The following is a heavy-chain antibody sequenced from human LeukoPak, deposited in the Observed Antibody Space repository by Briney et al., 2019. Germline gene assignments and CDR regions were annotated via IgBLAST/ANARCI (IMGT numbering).Heavy chain of an antibody. CDR3: ARWSEEWEFSGRYYYYYMDV. J-gene: IGHJ6*03. Sequence: ASVKVSCKASGYTFTSYGISWVRQAPGQGLEWMGWISAYNGNTNYAQKLQGRVTMTTDTSTSTAYMELRSLRSDDTAVYYCARWSEEWEFSGRYYYYYMDVRGKGTTVTVSS. D-gene: IGHD1-26*01. V-gene: IGHV1-18*01. CDR1: GYTFTSYG. CDR2: ISAYNGNT.